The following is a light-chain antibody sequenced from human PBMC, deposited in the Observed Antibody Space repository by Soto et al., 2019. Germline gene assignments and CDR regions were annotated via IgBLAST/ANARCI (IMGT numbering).Light chain of an antibody. CDR3: QQRSNWPLT. Sequence: EIVLTQSPATLSLSPGERATLSCRASQSLSSNLAWYQQKPGQAPRLLIYDASNRATGIPARFSGSGSGTGFTLTISTLEPEDFAVYFCQQRSNWPLTFGGGTKVEIK. CDR2: DAS. V-gene: IGKV3-11*01. J-gene: IGKJ4*01. CDR1: QSLSSN.